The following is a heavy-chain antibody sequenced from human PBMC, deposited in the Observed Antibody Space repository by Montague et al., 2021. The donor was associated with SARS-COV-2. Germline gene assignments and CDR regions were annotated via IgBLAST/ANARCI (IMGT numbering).Heavy chain of an antibody. D-gene: IGHD4-23*01. CDR1: GFTFTNYA. V-gene: IGHV3-30*04. J-gene: IGHJ6*02. CDR2: ISYDGSNK. Sequence: SLRLSCAASGFTFTNYAMHWVRQAPGKGLEWVAVISYDGSNKYYVDSVKGRFTISRDNSKNTLYLQMNSLRAEDTAVYYCASSEGLTVVTGYYYGMDVWGQGTLVTVSS. CDR3: ASSEGLTVVTGYYYGMDV.